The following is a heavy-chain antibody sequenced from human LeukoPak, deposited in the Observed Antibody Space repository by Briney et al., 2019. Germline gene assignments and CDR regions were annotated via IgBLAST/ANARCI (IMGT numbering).Heavy chain of an antibody. V-gene: IGHV3-30-3*01. CDR1: GFTFSSYA. Sequence: GGSLRLSCAASGFTFSSYAMHWVRQAPGKGLEWVAVISYDGSNKYYADSVKGRFTISRDNSKNTLYLQMNSLRAEDTAVYYCARRYSSSWAHDYWGQGTLVTVSS. D-gene: IGHD6-13*01. CDR2: ISYDGSNK. CDR3: ARRYSSSWAHDY. J-gene: IGHJ4*02.